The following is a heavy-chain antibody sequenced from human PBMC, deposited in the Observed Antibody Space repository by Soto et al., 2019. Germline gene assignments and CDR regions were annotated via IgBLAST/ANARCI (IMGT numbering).Heavy chain of an antibody. CDR3: AKEIVGAPGWFDP. V-gene: IGHV3-9*01. Sequence: EVQLVESGGGLVQPGRSLRLSCAASGCTFDDCAMHWVRQAPGKGLEWVSGISWNSGSIGYADSVKGRFTISRDNAKNSLYLQMNSLRAEDTALYYCAKEIVGAPGWFDPWGQGTLVTVSS. D-gene: IGHD1-26*01. J-gene: IGHJ5*02. CDR2: ISWNSGSI. CDR1: GCTFDDCA.